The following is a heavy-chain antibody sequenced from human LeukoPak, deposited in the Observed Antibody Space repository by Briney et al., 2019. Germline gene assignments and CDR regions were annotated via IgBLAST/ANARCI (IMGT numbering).Heavy chain of an antibody. J-gene: IGHJ5*02. CDR1: GVSISSSSYY. CDR3: ARHYGYYDILTGYYLNRFDP. Sequence: SQTLSLTCTVSGVSISSSSYYSGWIRQPPGKWLEWIGSIYYNASTYYSPSLKSPVTISVDTSKNQFSLKLSSVTAADTAVYYCARHYGYYDILTGYYLNRFDPWGQGTLVTVSS. D-gene: IGHD3-9*01. CDR2: IYYNAST. V-gene: IGHV4-39*01.